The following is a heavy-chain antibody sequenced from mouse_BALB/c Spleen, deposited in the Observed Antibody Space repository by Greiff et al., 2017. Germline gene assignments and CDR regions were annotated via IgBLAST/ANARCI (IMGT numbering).Heavy chain of an antibody. CDR2: IWAGGST. D-gene: IGHD2-4*01. CDR3: ARIYYDYDVGYAMDY. CDR1: GFSLTSYG. J-gene: IGHJ4*01. V-gene: IGHV2-9*02. Sequence: VQLKESGPGLVAPSQSLSITCTISGFSLTSYGVHWVRQPPGKGLEWLGVIWAGGSTNYNSALMSRLSISKDNSKSQVFLKMNSLQTDDTAMYYCARIYYDYDVGYAMDYWGQGTSVTVSS.